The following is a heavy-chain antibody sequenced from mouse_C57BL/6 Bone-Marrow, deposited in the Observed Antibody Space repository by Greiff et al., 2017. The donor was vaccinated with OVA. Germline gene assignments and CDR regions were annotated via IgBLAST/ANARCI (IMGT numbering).Heavy chain of an antibody. Sequence: QVQLQQSGAELARPGASVKMSCKASGYTFTSYTMHWVKQRPGQGLEWIGYINPSSGYTKYNQKFKDKDTLTADQYARTADMQLSSLTSEDSAVYYCARKVYGSSRYFDVWGTGTTVTVSS. CDR2: INPSSGYT. CDR1: GYTFTSYT. V-gene: IGHV1-4*01. CDR3: ARKVYGSSRYFDV. J-gene: IGHJ1*03. D-gene: IGHD1-1*01.